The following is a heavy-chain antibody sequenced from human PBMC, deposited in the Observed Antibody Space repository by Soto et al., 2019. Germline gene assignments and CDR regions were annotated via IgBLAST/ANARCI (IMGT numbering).Heavy chain of an antibody. Sequence: PVGSLRLSCAPSGFTVKGNYVGWARQASGKGMEWVSIIFSAGMTYYTDSVKGRFTISKDISKKTLSLQMNSLRADDTAVYFCAGASNYNYAFEYWGLGTPVTVSS. CDR1: GFTVKGNY. J-gene: IGHJ4*02. CDR3: AGASNYNYAFEY. V-gene: IGHV3-53*01. D-gene: IGHD3-10*01. CDR2: IFSAGMT.